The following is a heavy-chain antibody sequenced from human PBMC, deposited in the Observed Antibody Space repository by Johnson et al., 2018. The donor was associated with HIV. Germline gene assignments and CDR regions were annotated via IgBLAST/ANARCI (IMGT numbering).Heavy chain of an antibody. Sequence: QVQLVESGGGVVKPGGSLRLSCAASGFTFSDYYMSWIRQAPGKGLEWVSYISGSGRTISYADSVKGRFTISRGNAKNTLYLQMNSLRAEDTAVYYCASWHGDYGNAFDIWGQGTMVTVSS. D-gene: IGHD4-17*01. CDR3: ASWHGDYGNAFDI. V-gene: IGHV3-11*04. CDR2: ISGSGRTI. CDR1: GFTFSDYY. J-gene: IGHJ3*02.